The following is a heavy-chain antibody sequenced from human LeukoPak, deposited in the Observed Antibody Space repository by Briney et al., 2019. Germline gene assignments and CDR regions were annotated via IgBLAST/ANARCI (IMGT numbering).Heavy chain of an antibody. Sequence: GASVKVSCKASGYTFTSYAMNWVRQAPGQGLEWMGWINTNTGNPTYAQGFTGRFVFSLDTSVSTAYLQISSLKAEDTAVYYCARNPRFGEYLYYFDYWGQGTLVTVSS. D-gene: IGHD3-10*02. CDR2: INTNTGNP. J-gene: IGHJ4*02. V-gene: IGHV7-4-1*02. CDR1: GYTFTSYA. CDR3: ARNPRFGEYLYYFDY.